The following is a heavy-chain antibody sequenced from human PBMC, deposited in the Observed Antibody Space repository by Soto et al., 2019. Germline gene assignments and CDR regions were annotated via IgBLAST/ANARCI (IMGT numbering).Heavy chain of an antibody. J-gene: IGHJ3*02. CDR1: GFTFSSYW. CDR2: INSDGSST. Sequence: GGSLRLSCAASGFTFSSYWMHWVRQAPGKGLGWVARINSDGSSTSYGDSVKGRFNITRASDQNTLYLQMNSLRAEDRAVYYSARAEAFDIWGQGTMVTVSS. CDR3: ARAEAFDI. V-gene: IGHV3-74*01.